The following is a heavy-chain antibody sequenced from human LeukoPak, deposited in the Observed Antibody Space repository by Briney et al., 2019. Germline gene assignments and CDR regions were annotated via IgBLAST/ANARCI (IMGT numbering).Heavy chain of an antibody. J-gene: IGHJ2*01. CDR1: GFTFSSYA. CDR2: ISIIGGTT. CDR3: AKGYSSSWYWYFDL. D-gene: IGHD6-13*01. V-gene: IGHV3-64*01. Sequence: GGSLRLSCAASGFTFSSYAMHWVRQAPGKGLEYVSAISIIGGTTYYANSVKGRFTISRDNSKNTLYLQMGSLRAEDMAVYYCAKGYSSSWYWYFDLWGRGTLVTISS.